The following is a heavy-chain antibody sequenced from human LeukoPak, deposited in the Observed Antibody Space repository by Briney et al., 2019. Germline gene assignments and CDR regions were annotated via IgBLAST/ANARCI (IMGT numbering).Heavy chain of an antibody. CDR3: AKDGGPRIRFLITGPDY. V-gene: IGHV3-30*18. J-gene: IGHJ4*02. Sequence: QTGGSLRLSCATSGISFSTYGMHWVRQAPGKGLEWVAVISHEETNKYYGDSVKGRFTISRDSSTNTLYLQMNDLRSDDTAVYYCAKDGGPRIRFLITGPDYWGRGTRVTVSS. D-gene: IGHD3-16*01. CDR2: ISHEETNK. CDR1: GISFSTYG.